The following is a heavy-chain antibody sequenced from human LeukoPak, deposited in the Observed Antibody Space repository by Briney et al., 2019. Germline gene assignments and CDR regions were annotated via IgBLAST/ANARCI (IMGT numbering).Heavy chain of an antibody. V-gene: IGHV1-2*02. J-gene: IGHJ5*02. Sequence: ASVKVSCKASGYTFTTYGISWVRQAPGQGLEWMGWINPNRGGTNYAQKFQGRVTMTRDTSISTAYMELSRLRSDDTAVYYCAREGYDSSGYYEGSWGQGTLVTVSS. CDR2: INPNRGGT. CDR1: GYTFTTYG. CDR3: AREGYDSSGYYEGS. D-gene: IGHD3-22*01.